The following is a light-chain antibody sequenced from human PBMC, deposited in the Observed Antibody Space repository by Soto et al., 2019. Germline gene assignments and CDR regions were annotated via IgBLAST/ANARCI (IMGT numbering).Light chain of an antibody. CDR1: ETISTW. CDR3: QQYKTYPGT. J-gene: IGKJ1*01. CDR2: KAS. Sequence: DIQMTQSPSTLSASVGDRVTITCRASETISTWLAWYQQKPGKAPNLLIYKASTLGSGVPSRFIGSGSGTEFTLTIRGLQADDFATYYCQQYKTYPGTFGPGNKVEIK. V-gene: IGKV1-5*03.